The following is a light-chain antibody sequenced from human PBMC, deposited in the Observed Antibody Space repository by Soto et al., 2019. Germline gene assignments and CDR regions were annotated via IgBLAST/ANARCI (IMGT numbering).Light chain of an antibody. Sequence: AIQLTQSPSSLSASVGDRVTITCRASQDINSALAWYQQKPGKGPKLLIFDVSTLETGVPSRFSGSGSGADFTLTISSLQPEDCATYSCQQFRSALTFGGGTKVEIK. CDR1: QDINSA. CDR3: QQFRSALT. J-gene: IGKJ4*01. V-gene: IGKV1-13*02. CDR2: DVS.